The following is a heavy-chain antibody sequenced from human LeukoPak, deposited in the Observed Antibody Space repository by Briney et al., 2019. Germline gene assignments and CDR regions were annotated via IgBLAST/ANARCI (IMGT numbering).Heavy chain of an antibody. CDR2: IKQDGSEK. CDR3: ARARPARRGYSGYGYYFDY. CDR1: GFTFSSYW. V-gene: IGHV3-7*03. D-gene: IGHD5-12*01. Sequence: GGSLRLSCAASGFTFSSYWMSWLRQAPGKGLEGVANIKQDGSEKYYVDSVKGRFTISRDNAKNSLYLQMNSLRAEDTAVYYCARARPARRGYSGYGYYFDYWGQGTLVTVSS. J-gene: IGHJ4*02.